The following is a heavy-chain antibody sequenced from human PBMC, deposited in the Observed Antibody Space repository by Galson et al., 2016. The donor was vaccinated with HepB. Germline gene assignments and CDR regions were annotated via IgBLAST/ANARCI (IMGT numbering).Heavy chain of an antibody. J-gene: IGHJ3*01. V-gene: IGHV1-69*06. Sequence: SVKVSCKASGGTFSNYAISWVRQAPGQGLEWMGGIIPVFGTTDYAQKFQDRVTITADKSTSTAYMELSSLRSEDTAIYFCARDLGPNALDVWGQGTVVTVSS. CDR2: IIPVFGTT. CDR3: ARDLGPNALDV. CDR1: GGTFSNYA.